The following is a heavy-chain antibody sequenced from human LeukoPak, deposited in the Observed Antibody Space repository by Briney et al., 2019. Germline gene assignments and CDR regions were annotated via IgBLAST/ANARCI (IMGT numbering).Heavy chain of an antibody. D-gene: IGHD6-19*01. J-gene: IGHJ4*02. CDR1: GGSISSYY. CDR3: AGLIAVAGTGFDY. Sequence: SQTLSFTCTVSGGSISSYYWSWIRQPPGKGLEWIGYIYYSGSTNYNPSLKSRVTISVDTSKNQFSLKLSSVTAADTAVYYCAGLIAVAGTGFDYWGQGTLVTVSS. CDR2: IYYSGST. V-gene: IGHV4-59*01.